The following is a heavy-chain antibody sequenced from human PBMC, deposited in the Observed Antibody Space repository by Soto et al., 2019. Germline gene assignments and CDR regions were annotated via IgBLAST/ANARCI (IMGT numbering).Heavy chain of an antibody. J-gene: IGHJ4*02. Sequence: LRLSCAASGFTFSSYGMHWVRQAPGKGLEWVAVISYDGSNKYYADSVKGRFTISRDNSKNTLYLQMNSLRAEDTAVYYCAKEVVPSAIFGVVITKYFDYWGQGTLVTVSS. CDR2: ISYDGSNK. CDR1: GFTFSSYG. CDR3: AKEVVPSAIFGVVITKYFDY. V-gene: IGHV3-30*18. D-gene: IGHD3-3*01.